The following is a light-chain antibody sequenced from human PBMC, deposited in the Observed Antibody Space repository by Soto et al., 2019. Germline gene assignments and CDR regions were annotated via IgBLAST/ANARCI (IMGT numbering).Light chain of an antibody. CDR3: QQYNNWPGT. J-gene: IGKJ1*01. Sequence: EIVLTQSPGTLSLSLGERATLSCRASQTIAYIYLAWYQQKPGQAPRLLIYGASTRATGIPARFSGSGSGTEFTLTISSLQSEDFAVYYCQQYNNWPGTFGQGTKVDIK. CDR1: QTIAYIY. V-gene: IGKV3-15*01. CDR2: GAS.